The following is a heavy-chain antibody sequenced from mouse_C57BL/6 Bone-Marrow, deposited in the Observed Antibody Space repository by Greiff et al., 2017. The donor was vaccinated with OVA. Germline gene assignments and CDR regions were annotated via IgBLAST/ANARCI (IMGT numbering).Heavy chain of an antibody. J-gene: IGHJ3*01. CDR3: ARPLCYYGSGWAY. CDR1: GYTFTDYY. D-gene: IGHD1-1*01. V-gene: IGHV1-19*01. CDR2: INPYNGGT. Sequence: EVQLKQSGPVLVKPGASVKMSCTASGYTFTDYYMSWVKQSHGKSLEWIGVINPYNGGTSYNQKFKGKATLTADKSSSTAYMELNSLTSEDSAVYYCARPLCYYGSGWAYWGQGTLVTVSA.